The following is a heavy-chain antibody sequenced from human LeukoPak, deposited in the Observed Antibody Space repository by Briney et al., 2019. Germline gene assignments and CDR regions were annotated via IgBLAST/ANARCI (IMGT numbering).Heavy chain of an antibody. CDR3: ARVWAAAGRDYYYYYMDV. D-gene: IGHD6-13*01. CDR1: GGSFSGYY. J-gene: IGHJ6*03. Sequence: SETLSLTCAVYGGSFSGYYWSWIRQPPGKGLEWIGEINHSGSTNYNPSLKSRVTISVDTSKNQLSLKLSSVTAADTAVYYCARVWAAAGRDYYYYYMDVWGKGTTVTISS. CDR2: INHSGST. V-gene: IGHV4-34*01.